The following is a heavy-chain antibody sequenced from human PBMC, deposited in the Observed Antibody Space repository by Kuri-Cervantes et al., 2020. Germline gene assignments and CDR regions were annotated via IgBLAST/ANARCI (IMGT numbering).Heavy chain of an antibody. CDR3: AKDLAATVTSGGDAFDT. CDR2: ISGSGGIT. V-gene: IGHV3-23*01. J-gene: IGHJ3*02. D-gene: IGHD3-16*01. Sequence: GESLKISCAASGFTFSSYWMSWVRQTPGKGLEWVSDISGSGGITYYAGSVKGRFTISRDNSKNTLYLQMNSLRAEDTAVYYCAKDLAATVTSGGDAFDTWGQGTMVTVSS. CDR1: GFTFSSYW.